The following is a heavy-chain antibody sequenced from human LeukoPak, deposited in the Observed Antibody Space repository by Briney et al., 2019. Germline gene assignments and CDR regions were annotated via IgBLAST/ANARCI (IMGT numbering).Heavy chain of an antibody. Sequence: ASVKVSCKASGGTFSSYAISWVRQAPGQGLEWMGGIIPIFGTANYAQKFQGRVTITADESTSTAYMEVSSLRSEDTAVYYCARAYSGYDFFDYWGQGILVTVSS. CDR1: GGTFSSYA. V-gene: IGHV1-69*13. D-gene: IGHD5-12*01. CDR2: IIPIFGTA. J-gene: IGHJ4*02. CDR3: ARAYSGYDFFDY.